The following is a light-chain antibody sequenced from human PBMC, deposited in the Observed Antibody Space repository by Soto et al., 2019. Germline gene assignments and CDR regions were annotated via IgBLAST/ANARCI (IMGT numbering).Light chain of an antibody. CDR2: GDK. V-gene: IGLV1-40*01. J-gene: IGLJ7*01. CDR1: SANIGAGHD. CDR3: QSYDSSLSGYAV. Sequence: QTVVTQPPSVSGAPGQRVTISCTGSSANIGAGHDVHWYQQLPGTAPKVLIYGDKNRPSGVPDRFSGSKSGTSASLAITGLQAEDEADYYCQSYDSSLSGYAVFGGGTQLTVL.